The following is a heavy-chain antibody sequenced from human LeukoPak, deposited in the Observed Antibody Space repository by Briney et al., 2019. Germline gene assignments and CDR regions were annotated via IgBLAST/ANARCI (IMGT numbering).Heavy chain of an antibody. CDR2: ISDSGGST. CDR1: GITLSNYG. D-gene: IGHD3-22*01. J-gene: IGHJ4*02. CDR3: ARRGVVIRVILVGFHKEAFYFDS. V-gene: IGHV3-23*01. Sequence: GGSLRLSCAVSGITLSNYGMSWVRQAPGKGLEWDAGISDSGGSTNYADSVKGRFTISRDNPKNTLYLQMNSLRAEDTAVYFCARRGVVIRVILVGFHKEAFYFDSWGQGALVTVSS.